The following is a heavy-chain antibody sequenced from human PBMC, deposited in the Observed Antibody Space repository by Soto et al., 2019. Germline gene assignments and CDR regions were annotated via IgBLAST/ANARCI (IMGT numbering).Heavy chain of an antibody. CDR3: AKEVELAIFDY. V-gene: IGHV3-30*18. D-gene: IGHD6-13*01. Sequence: GGSLRLSCAASGFTFSSYGMHWVRQAPGKGLEWVAVISYDGSNKYYADSVKGRFTISRDNSKNTLYLQMNSLRAEDTAVYYCAKEVELAIFDYWGQGTLVTVSS. CDR2: ISYDGSNK. CDR1: GFTFSSYG. J-gene: IGHJ4*02.